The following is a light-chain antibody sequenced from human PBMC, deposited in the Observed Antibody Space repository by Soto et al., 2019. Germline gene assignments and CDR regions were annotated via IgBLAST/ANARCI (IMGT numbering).Light chain of an antibody. V-gene: IGKV1-39*01. CDR2: AAY. CDR3: QQSYSTPYT. Sequence: DIQMTQSPSSLSASIGDRVTITCRASQSISTYLNWYQQKPGKAPKLLIFAAYRVQSGVPSRFSGSGSGTDFTLTISSLQPEDFATYYCQQSYSTPYTFGQGTKLEIK. J-gene: IGKJ2*01. CDR1: QSISTY.